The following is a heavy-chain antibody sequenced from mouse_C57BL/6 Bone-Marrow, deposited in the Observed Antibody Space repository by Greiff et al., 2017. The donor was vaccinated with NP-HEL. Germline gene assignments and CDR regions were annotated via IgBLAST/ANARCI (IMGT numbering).Heavy chain of an antibody. Sequence: EVNVVESGGGLVQSGRSLRLSCATSGFTFSDFYMEWVRQAPGKGLEWIAASRNKANDYTTEYSASVKGRFIVSRDTSQSILYLQMNALRAEDTAIYYCAREADYDYDGAWFAYWGQGTLVTVSA. CDR1: GFTFSDFY. CDR3: AREADYDYDGAWFAY. J-gene: IGHJ3*01. V-gene: IGHV7-1*01. CDR2: SRNKANDYTT. D-gene: IGHD2-4*01.